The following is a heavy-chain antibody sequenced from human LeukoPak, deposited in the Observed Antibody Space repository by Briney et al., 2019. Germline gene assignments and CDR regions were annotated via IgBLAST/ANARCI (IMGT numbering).Heavy chain of an antibody. D-gene: IGHD5-12*01. J-gene: IGHJ6*03. CDR1: GFTSSTYT. CDR2: ISGSGGST. V-gene: IGHV3-23*01. Sequence: GGSLRLSCEVSGFTSSTYTMNWVRQAPGKGLEWVSAISGSGGSTYYADSVKGRFTISRDNSKNTLYLQMNSLRAEDTAVYYCAKDIYSGYDYYMDVWGKGTTVTVSS. CDR3: AKDIYSGYDYYMDV.